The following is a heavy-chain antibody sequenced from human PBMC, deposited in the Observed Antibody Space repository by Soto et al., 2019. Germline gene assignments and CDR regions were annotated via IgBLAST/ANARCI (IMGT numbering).Heavy chain of an antibody. Sequence: PSETLSLTCTVSGGSISSYYWSWIRQPPGKGLEWIGYIYYSGSTNYNPSIKSRVTISVDTSKNQFSLKLSSVTAADTAVYYCASGSYSSSWSPIDYWGQGTLVTVSS. J-gene: IGHJ4*02. CDR3: ASGSYSSSWSPIDY. CDR2: IYYSGST. D-gene: IGHD6-13*01. CDR1: GGSISSYY. V-gene: IGHV4-59*08.